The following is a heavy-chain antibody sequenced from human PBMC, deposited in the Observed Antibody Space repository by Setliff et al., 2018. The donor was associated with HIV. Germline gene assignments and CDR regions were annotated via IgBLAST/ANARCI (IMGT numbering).Heavy chain of an antibody. V-gene: IGHV4-39*01. Sequence: PSETLSLTCRVSGGYVSDSSYYWGWICQAPGKGLEWIGSMYYTESPYYNPSFINRVTISIDTSKNQFSLSLRSVTAADSAVYYCARQGFVPLGVHKFDSWGQGTLVTVSS. CDR1: GGYVSDSSYY. CDR2: MYYTESP. D-gene: IGHD3-16*01. CDR3: ARQGFVPLGVHKFDS. J-gene: IGHJ4*02.